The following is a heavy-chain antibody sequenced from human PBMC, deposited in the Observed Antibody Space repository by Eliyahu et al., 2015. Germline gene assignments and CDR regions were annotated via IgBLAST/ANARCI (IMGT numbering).Heavy chain of an antibody. CDR2: INVGNGNT. CDR3: ARQGSEYSNYVDY. CDR1: GYTFTTYA. J-gene: IGHJ4*02. Sequence: QVRLVQSGAEVKKPGASVKLSCKASGYTFTTYAMHWVRQAPGQRLEWMGWINVGNGNTKYSQKFQGRVTITRDTSASTAYMALSSLRSEDSAVYYCARQGSEYSNYVDYWGQGTLVTVSS. V-gene: IGHV1-3*01. D-gene: IGHD4-11*01.